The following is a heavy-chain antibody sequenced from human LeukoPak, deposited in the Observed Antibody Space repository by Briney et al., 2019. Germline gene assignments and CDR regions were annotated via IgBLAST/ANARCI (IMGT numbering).Heavy chain of an antibody. V-gene: IGHV3-48*01. D-gene: IGHD1-26*01. CDR2: ISGRSSTI. J-gene: IGHJ4*02. CDR1: AFTFSDYS. CDR3: ARDRLTSGSYFFDY. Sequence: GGSLRLFCAASAFTFSDYSMNWVRQAPGKGLEWISYISGRSSTIYYADSVRGRFTISRDNAKNSMYLQMNSLRAEDTAVYYCARDRLTSGSYFFDYWGQGTLVTVSS.